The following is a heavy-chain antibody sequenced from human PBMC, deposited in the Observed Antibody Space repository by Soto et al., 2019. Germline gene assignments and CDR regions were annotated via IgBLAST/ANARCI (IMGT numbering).Heavy chain of an antibody. CDR1: GYTFTSYD. CDR2: MNPNSGST. CDR3: ARVAENGDYVPFDY. V-gene: IGHV1-8*01. D-gene: IGHD4-17*01. J-gene: IGHJ4*02. Sequence: QVQLVQSGAEVKKPGASVKVSCKASGYTFTSYDVNWVRQATGLGLEWMGWMNPNSGSTGYAQKFQGRVTMTRNTSISTDYMALSSLRSEATAVYYCARVAENGDYVPFDYWGQGTLVTVSS.